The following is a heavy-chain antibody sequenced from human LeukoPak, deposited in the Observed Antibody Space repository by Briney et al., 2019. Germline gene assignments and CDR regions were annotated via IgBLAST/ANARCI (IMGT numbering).Heavy chain of an antibody. D-gene: IGHD5-18*01. CDR2: ISYDGRNK. J-gene: IGHJ4*02. CDR1: GFTFSSYG. CDR3: AKDRYSYAYEYFDC. Sequence: GRSLRLSCAASGFTFSSYGMHRVRQAPGKGLEWVAVISYDGRNKYYADSVKGRFTISRDNSKNTLYLQMNSLRAEDTAVYYCAKDRYSYAYEYFDCWGQGTLVTVSS. V-gene: IGHV3-30*18.